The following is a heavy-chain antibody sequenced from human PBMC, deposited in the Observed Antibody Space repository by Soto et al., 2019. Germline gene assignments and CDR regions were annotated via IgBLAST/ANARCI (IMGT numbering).Heavy chain of an antibody. Sequence: GGSLRLSCTASGFTFGDYAMSWVRQAPGKGLEWVGFIRSKGSGGTSEYAASVKGRFTFSRDDSKSIAYLQMNSLKIEDTAVYYCTRNQPITPWGQGTMVTVSS. J-gene: IGHJ3*01. CDR1: GFTFGDYA. CDR2: IRSKGSGGTS. V-gene: IGHV3-49*04. D-gene: IGHD3-10*01. CDR3: TRNQPITP.